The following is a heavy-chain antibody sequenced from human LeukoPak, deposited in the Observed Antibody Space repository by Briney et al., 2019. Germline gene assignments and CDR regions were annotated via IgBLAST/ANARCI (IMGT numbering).Heavy chain of an antibody. D-gene: IGHD6-13*01. V-gene: IGHV1-2*02. CDR1: GYTFTSYY. CDR3: ARVGMAYSSSWYGAFDI. Sequence: GASVRVSCKASGYTFTSYYMHWVRQAPGQGLEWMGWINPNSGGTNYAQKFQGRVTMTRDTSISTAYMELSRLRSDDTAVYYCARVGMAYSSSWYGAFDIWGQGTMVTVSS. CDR2: INPNSGGT. J-gene: IGHJ3*02.